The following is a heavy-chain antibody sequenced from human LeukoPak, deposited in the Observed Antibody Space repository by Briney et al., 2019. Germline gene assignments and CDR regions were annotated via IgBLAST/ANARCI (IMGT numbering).Heavy chain of an antibody. CDR3: ARHVSSTSCTCNWFDP. D-gene: IGHD2-2*01. CDR2: IYPGDSDT. V-gene: IGHV5-51*01. CDR1: GYSFTSYW. J-gene: IGHJ5*02. Sequence: GESLKISRKGSGYSFTSYWIGWVRQMPGKGLEWMGIIYPGDSDTRYSPSFQGQVTISADKSISTAYLQWSSLKASDTAMYYCARHVSSTSCTCNWFDPWGQGTLVTVSS.